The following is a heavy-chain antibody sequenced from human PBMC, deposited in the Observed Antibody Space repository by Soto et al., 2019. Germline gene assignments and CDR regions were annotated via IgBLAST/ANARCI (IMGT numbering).Heavy chain of an antibody. D-gene: IGHD6-19*01. V-gene: IGHV3-30*03. CDR1: GFTFSNFG. CDR2: ISYDGSNK. J-gene: IGHJ4*01. CDR3: AVRAVAAPPDYFDY. Sequence: QVQLVESGGGVVQPGRSLRLSCAASGFTFSNFGIHWVRQAPGKGLEWVAVISYDGSNKYYADSVKGRFTISRDNSKNTLYLQMNSLRTEDTAVYYCAVRAVAAPPDYFDYWGHGTLVTVSS.